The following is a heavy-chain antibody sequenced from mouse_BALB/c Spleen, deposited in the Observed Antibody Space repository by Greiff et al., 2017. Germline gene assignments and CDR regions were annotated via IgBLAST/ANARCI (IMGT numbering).Heavy chain of an antibody. D-gene: IGHD2-1*01. J-gene: IGHJ2*01. CDR3: ARLGNYVPYYFDY. Sequence: EVKVVESGGGLVQPGGSRKLSCAASGFTFSSFGMHWVRQAPEKGLEWVAYISSGSSTIYYADTVKGRFTISRDNPKNTLFLQMTSLRSEDTAMYYCARLGNYVPYYFDYWGQGTTLTVSS. CDR2: ISSGSSTI. V-gene: IGHV5-17*02. CDR1: GFTFSSFG.